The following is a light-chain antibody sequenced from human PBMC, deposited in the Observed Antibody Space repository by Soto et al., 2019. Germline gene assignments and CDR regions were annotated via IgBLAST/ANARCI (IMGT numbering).Light chain of an antibody. J-gene: IGLJ3*02. CDR2: GNN. V-gene: IGLV1-40*01. Sequence: QSVPTQPPSVSGAPGQRVTISCTGSSSNIGAGYDVHWYQQFPGTAPKLLIYGNNNRPSGVPDRFSGSKSGTSASLAITGLQAEDEANYYCQSYDSSLSGSRVFGGGTKLTVL. CDR1: SSNIGAGYD. CDR3: QSYDSSLSGSRV.